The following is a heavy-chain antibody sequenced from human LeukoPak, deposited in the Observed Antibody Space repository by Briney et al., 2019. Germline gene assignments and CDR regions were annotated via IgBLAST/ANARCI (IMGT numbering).Heavy chain of an antibody. CDR3: ASTRVEARRQPYYYHYHIDV. V-gene: IGHV1-69*13. J-gene: IGHJ6*03. D-gene: IGHD6-6*01. CDR1: GGTFSSYA. CDR2: IITIFGTA. Sequence: SVTVSCKASGGTFSSYAISWVRQAPGRGREWMGGIITIFGTANYAQKLQGRVTITADEPTSTAYKELSSLRSEDTAVYYCASTRVEARRQPYYYHYHIDVWGKGTTVTVSS.